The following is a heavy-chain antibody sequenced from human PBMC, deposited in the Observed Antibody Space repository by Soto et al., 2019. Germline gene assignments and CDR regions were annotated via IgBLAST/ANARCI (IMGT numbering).Heavy chain of an antibody. CDR1: GFTFSSYA. J-gene: IGHJ4*02. CDR3: AKDAGIVVVTAAISFDY. V-gene: IGHV3-23*01. D-gene: IGHD2-2*01. CDR2: ISGSGGST. Sequence: EVQLLESGGGLVQPGGSLRLSCAASGFTFSSYAMSWVRQAPGKGLEWVSAISGSGGSTYYADSVKGRFTISRDNSKNTLYLQMNTLRAEDTAVYYCAKDAGIVVVTAAISFDYWGQGTLVTVSS.